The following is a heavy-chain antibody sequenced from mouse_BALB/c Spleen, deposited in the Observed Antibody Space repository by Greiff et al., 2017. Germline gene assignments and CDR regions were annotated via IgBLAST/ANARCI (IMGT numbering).Heavy chain of an antibody. D-gene: IGHD2-10*02. Sequence: VQLKESGGGLVQPGGSRKLSCAASGFTFSSFGMHWVRQAPEKGLEWVAYISSGSSTIYYADTVKGRFTISRDNPKNTLFLQMTSLRSEDTAMYYCARKYEGAMDYWGQGTSVTVSS. CDR3: ARKYEGAMDY. J-gene: IGHJ4*01. V-gene: IGHV5-17*02. CDR1: GFTFSSFG. CDR2: ISSGSSTI.